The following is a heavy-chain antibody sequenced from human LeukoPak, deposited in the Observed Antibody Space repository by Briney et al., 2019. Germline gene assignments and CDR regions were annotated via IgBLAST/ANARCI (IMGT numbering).Heavy chain of an antibody. J-gene: IGHJ4*02. CDR2: ISSNGGST. V-gene: IGHV3-64*01. Sequence: GGSLRLSCAASGFTFSSYAMHWVRQAPGKGLEYVSAISSNGGSTYYANSVKGRFTISRDNSKNTLSLQVNSLRVDDTAVYYCAKTLHYGHYGKFDYWGQGTLVTVSS. CDR1: GFTFSSYA. CDR3: AKTLHYGHYGKFDY. D-gene: IGHD4-17*01.